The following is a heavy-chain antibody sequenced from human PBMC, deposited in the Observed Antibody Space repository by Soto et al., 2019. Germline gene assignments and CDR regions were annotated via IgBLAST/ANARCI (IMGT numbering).Heavy chain of an antibody. CDR3: AIITIFGVDPYYYYYGMDV. Sequence: GASVKVSCKASGYTFTSYGISWVRQAPGQGLEWMGGIIAFIGTANYAQKFQGRVTITADASTSTAYMELSSLRSEDTAVYYCAIITIFGVDPYYYYYGMDVWGQGTTVTVSS. D-gene: IGHD3-3*01. CDR2: IIAFIGTA. V-gene: IGHV1-69*13. J-gene: IGHJ6*02. CDR1: GYTFTSYG.